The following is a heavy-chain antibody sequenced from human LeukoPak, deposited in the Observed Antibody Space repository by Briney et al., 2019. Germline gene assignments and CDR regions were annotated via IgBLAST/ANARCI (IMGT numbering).Heavy chain of an antibody. Sequence: GGSLRLSCAASGFTFSNYGMHWVRQAPGKGLEWVTFIRYDGDTKYYAHSLKGRFTISRDNSKNTLYLQMNSLRAEDTAMYYCARAFNRIQPLDYWGQGTLVTVSS. J-gene: IGHJ4*02. CDR2: IRYDGDTK. CDR1: GFTFSNYG. V-gene: IGHV3-30*02. D-gene: IGHD2/OR15-2a*01. CDR3: ARAFNRIQPLDY.